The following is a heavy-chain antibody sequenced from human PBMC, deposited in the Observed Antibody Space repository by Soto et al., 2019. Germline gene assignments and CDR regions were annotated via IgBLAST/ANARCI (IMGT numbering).Heavy chain of an antibody. D-gene: IGHD1-1*01. V-gene: IGHV3-9*01. J-gene: IGHJ4*02. CDR1: GFNFNEYG. Sequence: EVQLVESGGDLVQPGRSLRLSCVASGFNFNEYGMHWVRQAPGKGLEWVAGISWISDSIDYADSVRGRFTIYRDNDKMTLHLQMNSLRVEDTALYYCVKDVWKASRVRRGFGFWGRGAQVTVSS. CDR3: VKDVWKASRVRRGFGF. CDR2: ISWISDSI.